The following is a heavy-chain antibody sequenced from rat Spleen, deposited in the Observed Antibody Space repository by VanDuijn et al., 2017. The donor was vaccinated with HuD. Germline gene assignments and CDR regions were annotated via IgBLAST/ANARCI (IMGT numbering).Heavy chain of an antibody. Sequence: EVLLVESGGGLVQPGRSMKLSCAASGFTFSNYYMAWVRQAPTKGLEWVASISTGGGNTYYRDSVKGRFTISRDNAKSTLYLQMDSLRSEDTATYYCARPRDYGYNYDWYFDFWGPGTMVTVSS. D-gene: IGHD1-9*01. CDR3: ARPRDYGYNYDWYFDF. J-gene: IGHJ1*01. V-gene: IGHV5-25*01. CDR2: ISTGGGNT. CDR1: GFTFSNYY.